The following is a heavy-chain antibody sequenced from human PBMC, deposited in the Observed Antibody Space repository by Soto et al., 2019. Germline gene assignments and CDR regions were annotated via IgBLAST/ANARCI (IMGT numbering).Heavy chain of an antibody. CDR1: GFTFSTYG. CDR3: AKGQVLIRWEVGDAFDI. CDR2: ISYDGSNK. D-gene: IGHD2-21*01. J-gene: IGHJ3*02. V-gene: IGHV3-30*18. Sequence: QVQVVESGGGVVQPGRSLRLSCAASGFTFSTYGMHWVRQAPGKGLEWVAVISYDGSNKYYADSVKGRFTISRDNSKNTLDMQMKKLRREGTAVYHWAKGQVLIRWEVGDAFDIWGRGTVVTVSS.